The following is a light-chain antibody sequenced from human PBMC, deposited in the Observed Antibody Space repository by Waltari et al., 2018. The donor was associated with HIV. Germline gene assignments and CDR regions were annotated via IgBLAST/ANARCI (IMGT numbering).Light chain of an antibody. J-gene: IGLJ2*01. CDR3: QSYDSSLSAPVV. CDR1: ISNTGAGYD. V-gene: IGLV1-40*01. Sequence: QSVLTQPPSVSGAPGQRVTISCPGGISNTGAGYDVPGYQQLPGTAPKLLIYGNSNRPSVVPDRFSGSKSGTSASLAITGLQAEDEADYYCQSYDSSLSAPVVFGGGTKLTVL. CDR2: GNS.